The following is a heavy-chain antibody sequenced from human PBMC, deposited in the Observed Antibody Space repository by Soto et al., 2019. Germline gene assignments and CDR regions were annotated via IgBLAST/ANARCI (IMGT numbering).Heavy chain of an antibody. J-gene: IGHJ6*02. CDR3: TRLTGKTPSYRGYYGMDV. CDR1: GFTCSGSA. D-gene: IGHD1-26*01. Sequence: GGSLRLSCAASGFTCSGSAMHWVLQASGKGLEWVGRIRSKANSYATAYAASVKGRFTISRDDSKNTAYLQMNSLKTEDTAVYYRTRLTGKTPSYRGYYGMDVWGQGTTVTVSS. CDR2: IRSKANSYAT. V-gene: IGHV3-73*01.